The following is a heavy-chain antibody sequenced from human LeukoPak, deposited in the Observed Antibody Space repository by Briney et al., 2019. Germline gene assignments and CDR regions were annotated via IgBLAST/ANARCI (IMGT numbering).Heavy chain of an antibody. CDR2: IRNDGSNE. CDR1: GFTFRDYG. J-gene: IGHJ5*02. Sequence: PGGSLRLSCAASGFTFRDYGMHWIRQAPGKGLEWVSFIRNDGSNEYQPDSVKGRFTISRDNSRNTVYLQMNGLRDEDTAVYYCAKGGNASHNWFDPWGQGTLVTVSS. CDR3: AKGGNASHNWFDP. V-gene: IGHV3-30*02. D-gene: IGHD4-23*01.